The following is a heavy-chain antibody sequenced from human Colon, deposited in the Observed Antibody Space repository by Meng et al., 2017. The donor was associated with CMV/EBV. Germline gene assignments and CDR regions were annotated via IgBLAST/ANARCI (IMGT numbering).Heavy chain of an antibody. CDR3: AKAPGSTSCRLFDY. CDR2: ISGSGGST. Sequence: ASGFTFSSYAMSWVGQAPGKGLEWVSAISGSGGSTYYADSVKGRFTISRDNSKNTLYLQMNSLRAEDTAVYYCAKAPGSTSCRLFDYWGQGTLVTVSS. J-gene: IGHJ4*02. V-gene: IGHV3-23*01. D-gene: IGHD2-2*01. CDR1: GFTFSSYA.